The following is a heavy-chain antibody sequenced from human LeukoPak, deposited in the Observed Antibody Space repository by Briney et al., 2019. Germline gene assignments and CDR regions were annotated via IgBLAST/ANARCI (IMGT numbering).Heavy chain of an antibody. J-gene: IGHJ4*02. CDR3: ARDLSSGWPN. V-gene: IGHV1-69*01. D-gene: IGHD6-19*01. CDR2: IIPIFGTA. CDR1: GGTFSSYA. Sequence: VASVKVSCKASGGTFSSYAISWVRQAPGQGLEWMGGIIPIFGTANYAQKFQGRVTITADESTSTAYMELSSLRSEDTAVHYCARDLSSGWPNWGQGTLVTVSS.